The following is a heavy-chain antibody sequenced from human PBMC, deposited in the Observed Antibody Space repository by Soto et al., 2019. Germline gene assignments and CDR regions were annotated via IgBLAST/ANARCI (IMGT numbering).Heavy chain of an antibody. Sequence: GGSLRLSCAASGFTFSSYGMHWVRQAPGKGLEWVAVISYDGSNKYYADSVKGRFTISRDNSKNTLYLQMNSLRAEDTAVYYCAKDRWFGELFHWGQGTLVTVSS. J-gene: IGHJ4*02. D-gene: IGHD3-10*01. CDR3: AKDRWFGELFH. CDR1: GFTFSSYG. CDR2: ISYDGSNK. V-gene: IGHV3-30*18.